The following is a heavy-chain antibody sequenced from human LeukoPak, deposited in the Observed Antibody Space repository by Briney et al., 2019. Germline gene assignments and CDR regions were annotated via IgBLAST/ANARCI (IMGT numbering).Heavy chain of an antibody. Sequence: GRSLRLSCAASGFTFSSYGTHWVRQAPGKGLEWVAVISYDGSNKYYADSVKGRFTISRDNSKNTLYLQMNSLRAEDTAVYYCAKDRDSSGYIDYWGQGTLVTVSS. CDR2: ISYDGSNK. J-gene: IGHJ4*02. V-gene: IGHV3-30*18. CDR1: GFTFSSYG. CDR3: AKDRDSSGYIDY. D-gene: IGHD3-22*01.